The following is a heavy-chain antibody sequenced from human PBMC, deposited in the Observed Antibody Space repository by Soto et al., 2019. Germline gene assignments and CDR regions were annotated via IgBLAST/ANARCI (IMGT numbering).Heavy chain of an antibody. CDR3: ARDRRGYSYAQSLDY. J-gene: IGHJ4*02. CDR2: IYYSGST. D-gene: IGHD5-18*01. CDR1: GGSVSSGSYY. Sequence: SETLSLTCTVSGGSVSSGSYYWSWIRQPPGKGLEWIGYIYYSGSTNYNPSLKSRVTISVDTSKNQFSLKLSSVTAADTAVYYCARDRRGYSYAQSLDYWGQGTLVTVSS. V-gene: IGHV4-61*01.